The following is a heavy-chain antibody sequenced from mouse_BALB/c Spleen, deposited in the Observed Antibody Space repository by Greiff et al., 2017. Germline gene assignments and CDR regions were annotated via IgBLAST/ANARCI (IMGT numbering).Heavy chain of an antibody. Sequence: VQGVESGAELVKPGASVKLSCKASGYTFTEYIIHWVKQRSGQGLEWIGWFYPGSGSIKYNEKFKDKATLTADKSSSTVYMELSRLTSEDSAVYFCARHEVRSTMIDYWGQGTTLTVSS. CDR2: FYPGSGSI. V-gene: IGHV1-62-2*01. J-gene: IGHJ2*01. CDR3: ARHEVRSTMIDY. CDR1: GYTFTEYI. D-gene: IGHD2-4*01.